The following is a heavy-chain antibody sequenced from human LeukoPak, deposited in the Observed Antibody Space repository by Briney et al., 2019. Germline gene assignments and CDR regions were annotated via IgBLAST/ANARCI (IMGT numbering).Heavy chain of an antibody. V-gene: IGHV3-66*01. J-gene: IGHJ4*02. CDR1: GFXVSSNY. CDR3: ALRGFSYDVDY. D-gene: IGHD5-18*01. Sequence: GGSLRLSCAASGFXVSSNYITWVRQAPGKGLEWVSVIYSSGSTYYADSVKGRFTISRDNSKNTLSLQMNSLRAEDTAVYYCALRGFSYDVDYWGQGSLVTVSS. CDR2: IYSSGST.